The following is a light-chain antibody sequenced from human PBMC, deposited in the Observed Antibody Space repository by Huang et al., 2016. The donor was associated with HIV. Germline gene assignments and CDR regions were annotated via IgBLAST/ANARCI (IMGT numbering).Light chain of an antibody. CDR1: QSLVHSDGNTY. CDR3: MQGSHWPIT. V-gene: IGKV2-30*02. CDR2: KVS. Sequence: DVVMTQSPLSLPVTLGQPASISCRSSQSLVHSDGNTYVNWFQQRPGQSPRRLIYKVSNRDSGVPDRCSGSWSGTDFTLKISRVEAEDVGVYYCMQGSHWPITFGQGTRLEIK. J-gene: IGKJ5*01.